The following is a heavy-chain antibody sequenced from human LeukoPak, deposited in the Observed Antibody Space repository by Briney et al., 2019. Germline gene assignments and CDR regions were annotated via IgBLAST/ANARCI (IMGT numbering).Heavy chain of an antibody. Sequence: GGSLRLSCAASGFTFSDYYMNWLRQAPGKGLDWVAFIRSDGYIKYYADSVKGRFTISRDNSKNTLYLQMNSLRAEDTAVYYCAKDESIAARDAFDIWGQGTMVTVSS. J-gene: IGHJ3*02. CDR3: AKDESIAARDAFDI. V-gene: IGHV3-30*02. CDR1: GFTFSDYY. D-gene: IGHD6-6*01. CDR2: IRSDGYIK.